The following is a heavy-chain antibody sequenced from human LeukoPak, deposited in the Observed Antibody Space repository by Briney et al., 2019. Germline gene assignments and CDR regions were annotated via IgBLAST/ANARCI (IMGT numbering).Heavy chain of an antibody. D-gene: IGHD4-23*01. Sequence: TGGSLRLSCAASGFTFSSYGMHWVRQAPGKGLEWVAFIRYDGSNKYYADSVKGRFTISRDNSKNTLYLQMNRLRAEDTAVYYCAKDRVVTTSLNYWGQGTLVTVSS. CDR1: GFTFSSYG. J-gene: IGHJ4*02. V-gene: IGHV3-30*02. CDR2: IRYDGSNK. CDR3: AKDRVVTTSLNY.